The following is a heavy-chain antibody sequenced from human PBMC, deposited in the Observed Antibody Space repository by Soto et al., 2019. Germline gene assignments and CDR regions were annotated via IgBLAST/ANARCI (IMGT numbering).Heavy chain of an antibody. V-gene: IGHV3-30*18. D-gene: IGHD3-22*01. CDR1: GFTFSAYG. CDR2: ISHDGTNK. Sequence: PGGLLRLSCEVSGFTFSAYGMHWVRQAPGKGLEWVAAISHDGTNKNYGDSVKGRFTISRDNSKKTLYLQMNSLRPEDTALYYCAKXEYYYSRSGYYIFDSWGQGTLVTVSS. CDR3: AKXEYYYSRSGYYIFDS. J-gene: IGHJ4*02.